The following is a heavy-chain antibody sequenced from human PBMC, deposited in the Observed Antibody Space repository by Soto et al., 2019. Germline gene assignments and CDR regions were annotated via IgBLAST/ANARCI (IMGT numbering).Heavy chain of an antibody. D-gene: IGHD2-15*01. CDR3: RRAAWCPYLSFY. V-gene: IGHV3-48*03. Sequence: PGGSLRLSCAASGFTFSRFELHWVRQAPGKGLEWISYISSSGCTAYYASSVEGRFTISRDNANNSVYLQMDSLRAEDTAVYYFRRAAWCPYLSFYWGQGALVTVSS. CDR1: GFTFSRFE. J-gene: IGHJ1*01. CDR2: ISSSGCTA.